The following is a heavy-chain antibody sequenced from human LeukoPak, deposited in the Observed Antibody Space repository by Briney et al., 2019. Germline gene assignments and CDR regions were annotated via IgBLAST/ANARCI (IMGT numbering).Heavy chain of an antibody. Sequence: SETLSLTCAVYGGSFSGYYWSWIRQPPGKGLEWIGEINHSGSTNYNPSLKSRVTISVDTSKNQFSLKLSSVTAADTAVYYCASKRGDGYNYDYYYYYCMDVWGKGTTVTVSS. CDR2: INHSGST. J-gene: IGHJ6*03. V-gene: IGHV4-34*01. D-gene: IGHD5-24*01. CDR1: GGSFSGYY. CDR3: ASKRGDGYNYDYYYYYCMDV.